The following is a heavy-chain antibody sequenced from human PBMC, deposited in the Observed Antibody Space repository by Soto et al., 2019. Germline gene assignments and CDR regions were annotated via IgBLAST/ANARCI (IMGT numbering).Heavy chain of an antibody. Sequence: QVQLVQSGAEVKEPGDSVRVACEASGYTFTAYYIHWVLQAPGQGLELMGWINPKFGDTTYAQDFQGRVYMTRDMSSSTVYRELSRLTSDDTAIYYCARNMDYYYGPGSGNGHGFWGQGTTVTVFS. CDR2: INPKFGDT. J-gene: IGHJ6*02. D-gene: IGHD3-10*01. CDR1: GYTFTAYY. V-gene: IGHV1-2*02. CDR3: ARNMDYYYGPGSGNGHGF.